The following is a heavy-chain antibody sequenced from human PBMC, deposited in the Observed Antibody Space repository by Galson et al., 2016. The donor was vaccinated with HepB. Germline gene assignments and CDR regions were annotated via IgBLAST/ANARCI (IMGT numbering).Heavy chain of an antibody. V-gene: IGHV1-2*02. CDR1: GYTFTGYF. Sequence: SVKVSCKASGYTFTGYFIHWVRQAPGQGLEWMGWINPNNGVTNYAQKFQGRVTMTRDTSITTAYIDLSRLRSGDTAVYYCAAALSSCTSTFCYWPLSYWGQGTLVTVSS. D-gene: IGHD2-2*01. J-gene: IGHJ4*02. CDR2: INPNNGVT. CDR3: AAALSSCTSTFCYWPLSY.